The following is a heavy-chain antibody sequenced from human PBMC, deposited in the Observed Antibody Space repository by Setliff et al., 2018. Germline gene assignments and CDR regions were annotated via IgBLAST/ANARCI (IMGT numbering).Heavy chain of an antibody. V-gene: IGHV1-18*01. CDR1: GYTFTTYA. Sequence: ASVKVSCKASGYTFTTYAMGWMRQAPGQRLEWMGWINTNTGNPSYAQKFQDRLSVTADTSSKTIYMELRSLTSDDTAVYFCTTSRAPRVVLAADFDLWGQGTLVTVSS. CDR2: INTNTGNP. CDR3: TTSRAPRVVLAADFDL. D-gene: IGHD2-21*01. J-gene: IGHJ4*02.